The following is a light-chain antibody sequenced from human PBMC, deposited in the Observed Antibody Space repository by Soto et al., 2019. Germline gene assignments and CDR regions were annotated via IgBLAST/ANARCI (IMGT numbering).Light chain of an antibody. CDR2: EVS. CDR1: SSDVGSYNY. Sequence: QSVLAQPPSASGSPGQSVTISCTGTSSDVGSYNYVSWYQQHPGKAPKLVISEVSKRPSGVPDRFSGSKSGNTASLTVSRLQAEDEADYYCISYAGSDFYVFGTGTRSPS. V-gene: IGLV2-8*01. CDR3: ISYAGSDFYV. J-gene: IGLJ1*01.